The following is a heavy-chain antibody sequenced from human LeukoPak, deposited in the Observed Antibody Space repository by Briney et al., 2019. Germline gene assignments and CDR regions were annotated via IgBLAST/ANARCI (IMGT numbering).Heavy chain of an antibody. J-gene: IGHJ6*03. D-gene: IGHD2-15*01. CDR3: ARGYCSGGSCYSYYYYNYMDV. Sequence: SQTLSLTCTVSGGSISSGSYYWSWIRQPPGKGLEWIGNIYYGGSTYYNPSLKSQVTISLDTSKNQFSLKLSSVTAADTAVYYCARGYCSGGSCYSYYYYNYMDVWGKGTTVTVSS. V-gene: IGHV4-39*07. CDR2: IYYGGST. CDR1: GGSISSGSYY.